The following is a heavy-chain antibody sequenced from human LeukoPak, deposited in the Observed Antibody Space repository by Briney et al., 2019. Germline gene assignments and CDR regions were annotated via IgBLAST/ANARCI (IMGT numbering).Heavy chain of an antibody. J-gene: IGHJ5*01. Sequence: GGSLRLSCAASGFTFSRNWMHWVRQAPGKGPVWVSRINSDDSYTTYADSVKGRFTISRDNAKNTLYLQMYSLKTEDTAVYYCATEGDRFDSWGQGTLVTVSS. CDR1: GFTFSRNW. V-gene: IGHV3-74*03. D-gene: IGHD3-16*01. CDR2: INSDDSYT. CDR3: ATEGDRFDS.